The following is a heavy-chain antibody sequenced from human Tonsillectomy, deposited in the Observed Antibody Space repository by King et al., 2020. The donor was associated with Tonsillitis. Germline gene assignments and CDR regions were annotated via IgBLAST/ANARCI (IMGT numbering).Heavy chain of an antibody. CDR3: ARGRKWGFWFDH. D-gene: IGHD7-27*01. CDR1: GGSISSGDYY. J-gene: IGHJ5*02. CDR2: MFYSGST. Sequence: QLQESGPGLVKPSQTLSLTSTVSGGSISSGDYYWSWIRQPPGKGLEWIGYMFYSGSTYNNPSLKSRVTISVDTSKNQFSLKLSSVTAADTAVYYCARGRKWGFWFDHWGQGTLVTVSS. V-gene: IGHV4-30-4*01.